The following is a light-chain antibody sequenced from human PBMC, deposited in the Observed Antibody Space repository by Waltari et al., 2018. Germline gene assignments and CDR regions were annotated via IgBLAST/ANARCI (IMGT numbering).Light chain of an antibody. CDR2: EVS. J-gene: IGLJ2*01. Sequence: QSALTQPASVSGSPGQSITISCTGTSRDVGGYNYVPWYHQHPGKAPKLMIYEVSNRPSGVSNRFSGSKSGNTASLTISGLQAEDEADYYCSSYTSSSTFVVFGGGTKLTVL. CDR3: SSYTSSSTFVV. CDR1: SRDVGGYNY. V-gene: IGLV2-14*01.